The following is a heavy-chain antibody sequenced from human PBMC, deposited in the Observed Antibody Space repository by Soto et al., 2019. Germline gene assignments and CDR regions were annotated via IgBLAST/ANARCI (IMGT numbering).Heavy chain of an antibody. D-gene: IGHD2-2*01. Sequence: GESLKISCQGSGYNFASYCISWVRQMPGKGLEWMGRIDPIDSYTNYSPSFQGHVTISTDKSISTAYLQWSSLKASDTAMYYCARRYCSSASCPRNYYGMDVWGQGTTVTVSS. J-gene: IGHJ6*02. CDR3: ARRYCSSASCPRNYYGMDV. CDR2: IDPIDSYT. CDR1: GYNFASYC. V-gene: IGHV5-10-1*01.